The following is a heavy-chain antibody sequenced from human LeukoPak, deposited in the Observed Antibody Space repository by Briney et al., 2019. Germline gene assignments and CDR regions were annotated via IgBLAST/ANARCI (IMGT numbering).Heavy chain of an antibody. J-gene: IGHJ5*02. V-gene: IGHV5-51*01. CDR3: ARLQWLACSGTSCYPENWFDP. CDR1: GYSFTSYW. D-gene: IGHD2-2*01. Sequence: GESLKISCKGSGYSFTSYWIGWVRQMPGKGLEWMGIIYPGDSDTRYSPSFQGQVTISADKSISTAYLQWSSLKASDTAMYYCARLQWLACSGTSCYPENWFDPWGQGTLVTVSS. CDR2: IYPGDSDT.